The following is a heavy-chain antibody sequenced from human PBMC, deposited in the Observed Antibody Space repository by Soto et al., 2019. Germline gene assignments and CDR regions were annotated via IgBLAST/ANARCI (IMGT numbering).Heavy chain of an antibody. D-gene: IGHD3-9*01. V-gene: IGHV6-1*01. Sequence: SQTLSLTCAISGDSVASNSAAWNWIRQYPSRGLEWLGRTYYRSKWYNDYAVSVKSRITINPDTSKNQFSLQLNSVTPEDTAVYYFARYIDFDWLLSVYKWFDPWGQGTLVTVSS. CDR2: TYYRSKWYN. J-gene: IGHJ5*02. CDR3: ARYIDFDWLLSVYKWFDP. CDR1: GDSVASNSAA.